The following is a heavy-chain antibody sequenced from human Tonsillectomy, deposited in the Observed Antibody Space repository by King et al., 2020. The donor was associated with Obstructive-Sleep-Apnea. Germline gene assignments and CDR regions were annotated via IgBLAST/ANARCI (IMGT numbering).Heavy chain of an antibody. J-gene: IGHJ5*02. D-gene: IGHD3-3*01. CDR1: GFIFSNYA. CDR3: AKPYYDFWSGYSESWFNL. V-gene: IGHV3-23*04. Sequence: VQLVESGGGLLQPGGSLRLSCAASGFIFSNYAMYWVRQAPGKGLEWVSSISGSGGSIYYADSVKGRFTMSRDNSKNTLYLQMNSLRAEDTAVYYCAKPYYDFWSGYSESWFNLWGQGTLVAVSS. CDR2: ISGSGGSI.